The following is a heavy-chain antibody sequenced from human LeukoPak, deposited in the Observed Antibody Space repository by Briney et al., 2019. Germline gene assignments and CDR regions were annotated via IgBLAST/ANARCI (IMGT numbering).Heavy chain of an antibody. CDR2: IRYDGINK. V-gene: IGHV3-30*02. J-gene: IGHJ4*02. CDR3: AKSIPAIAVAVSTRQ. D-gene: IGHD6-19*01. Sequence: GGSLRLSCAASGLTFSGNGMHWVRQAPGKGLEWVASIRYDGINKYYADSVKGRFTISRDNANNMLYLQMNSLRPEDTAMYYCAKSIPAIAVAVSTRQWGQGTLVTVSS. CDR1: GLTFSGNG.